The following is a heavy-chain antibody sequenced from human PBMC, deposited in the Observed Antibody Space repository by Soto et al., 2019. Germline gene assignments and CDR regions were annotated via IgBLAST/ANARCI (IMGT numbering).Heavy chain of an antibody. D-gene: IGHD3-10*01. J-gene: IGHJ6*02. CDR3: ARGREPHYYYGMDV. V-gene: IGHV1-69*13. CDR1: GGTFSSYA. Sequence: SVKVSCKASGGTFSSYAISWVRQAPGQGLEWMGGIIPIFGTANYAQKFQGRVTITADESTSTAYMELSSLRSEDMAVYYCARGREPHYYYGMDVWGQGTTVTVSS. CDR2: IIPIFGTA.